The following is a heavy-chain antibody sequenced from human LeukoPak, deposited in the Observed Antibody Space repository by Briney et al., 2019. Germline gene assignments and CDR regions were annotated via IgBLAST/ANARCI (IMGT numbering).Heavy chain of an antibody. CDR1: GGTFSSYA. CDR3: ARAGGDCTNGVCLNY. CDR2: IIPILGIA. V-gene: IGHV1-69*04. Sequence: SVKVSCKASGGTFSSYAISWVRQAPGQGLEWMGRIIPILGIANYAQKFQGRVTITADKSTSTAYMEPSSLRSEDTAVYYCARAGGDCTNGVCLNYWGQGTLVTVSS. D-gene: IGHD2-8*01. J-gene: IGHJ4*02.